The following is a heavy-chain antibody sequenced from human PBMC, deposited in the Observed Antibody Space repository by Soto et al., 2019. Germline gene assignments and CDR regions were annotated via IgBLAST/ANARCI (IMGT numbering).Heavy chain of an antibody. Sequence: ASVKVSCKASGGTFSSYAISWVRQAPGQGLEWMGGIIPIFGTANYAQKFQGRVTITADESTSTAYMELSSLRSEDTAVYYCARDFRGTSYYYYYGMDVWGQGTTVTVSS. J-gene: IGHJ6*02. CDR1: GGTFSSYA. CDR2: IIPIFGTA. D-gene: IGHD1-7*01. V-gene: IGHV1-69*13. CDR3: ARDFRGTSYYYYYGMDV.